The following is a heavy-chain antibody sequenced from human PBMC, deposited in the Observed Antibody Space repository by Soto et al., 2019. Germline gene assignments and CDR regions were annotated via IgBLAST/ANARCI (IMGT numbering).Heavy chain of an antibody. V-gene: IGHV4-34*01. CDR2: INHSGST. CDR1: XESXXGYX. J-gene: IGHJ5*02. CDR3: ARPRRYYGSGSYYP. D-gene: IGHD3-10*01. Sequence: SGTLSXXXAXYXESXXGYXXXXIRXXPGKGLEWIGEINHSGSTNYNPSLKSRVTISVDTSKNQFSLKRSSVTAADTAVYYCARPRRYYGSGSYYPWGQGTLVTVSS.